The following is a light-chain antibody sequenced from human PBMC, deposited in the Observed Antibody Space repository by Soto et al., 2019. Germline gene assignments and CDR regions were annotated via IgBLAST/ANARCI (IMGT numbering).Light chain of an antibody. J-gene: IGKJ1*01. CDR2: DAS. Sequence: EIVLTQSPATLPLSPGERATLSCRASQSVRSYLAWYQQKPGQSPRLLIYDASNRATGIPARFSGSGSGTDFTLTISSLEPEDFAVYYGQQRSNWPPWTFGQGTKVEIK. CDR3: QQRSNWPPWT. CDR1: QSVRSY. V-gene: IGKV3-11*01.